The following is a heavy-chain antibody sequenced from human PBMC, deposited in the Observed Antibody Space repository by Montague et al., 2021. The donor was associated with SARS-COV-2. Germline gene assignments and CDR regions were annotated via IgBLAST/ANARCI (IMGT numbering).Heavy chain of an antibody. J-gene: IGHJ6*02. V-gene: IGHV4-34*01. Sequence: SETLSLTCAVYGGSFSGYYWSWIRQPPGKGLVWIGEINHSGSTNYNPSLKSRVTISVDTSKNQFSLKLSSVTAADTAVYYCARGPVDDNCSGGSCYSRYYYGMDVWGQGTTVTVSS. CDR2: INHSGST. D-gene: IGHD2-15*01. CDR3: ARGPVDDNCSGGSCYSRYYYGMDV. CDR1: GGSFSGYY.